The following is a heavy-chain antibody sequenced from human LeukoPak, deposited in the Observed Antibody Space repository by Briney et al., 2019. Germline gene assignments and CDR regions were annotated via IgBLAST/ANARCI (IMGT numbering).Heavy chain of an antibody. D-gene: IGHD3-22*01. Sequence: GGSLRLSCAASGFTFSSYGMHWVRQAPGKGLDWVAFTSYDGTKNYYADSVKGRFTISRDNAKNTLYLQMNSLRAEDTAVYYCARDYFDSSGPDYWGQGTLVTVSS. CDR2: TSYDGTKN. V-gene: IGHV3-30*03. CDR1: GFTFSSYG. J-gene: IGHJ4*02. CDR3: ARDYFDSSGPDY.